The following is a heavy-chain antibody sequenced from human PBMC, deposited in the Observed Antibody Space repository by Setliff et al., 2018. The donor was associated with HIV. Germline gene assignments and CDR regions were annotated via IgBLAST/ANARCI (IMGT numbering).Heavy chain of an antibody. D-gene: IGHD1-26*01. V-gene: IGHV1-2*02. CDR1: GYTFTGYY. CDR2: INPNSGGT. J-gene: IGHJ4*02. CDR3: ASSGGYPDYFDY. Sequence: ASVKVSCKASGYTFTGYYIHWVRQAPGQGVEWMGWINPNSGGTNYAQKFQGRVTMTRDTSISTDYMELSRVRSDDTAVYYCASSGGYPDYFDYWGQGTLVTVSS.